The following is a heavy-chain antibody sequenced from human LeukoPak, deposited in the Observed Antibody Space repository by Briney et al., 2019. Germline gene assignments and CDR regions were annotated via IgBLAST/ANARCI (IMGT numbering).Heavy chain of an antibody. J-gene: IGHJ5*02. CDR3: ARVTSGWYVPWFDP. CDR2: ITSSGSTV. V-gene: IGHV3-48*03. CDR1: GFTFSSYE. Sequence: PGGSLRLSCAASGFTFSSYEMNWVRQAPGKGLEWVSYITSSGSTVYYADSVKGRFTISRDNSKNTLYLQMNSLRAEDTAVYYCARVTSGWYVPWFDPWGQGTLVTVSS. D-gene: IGHD6-19*01.